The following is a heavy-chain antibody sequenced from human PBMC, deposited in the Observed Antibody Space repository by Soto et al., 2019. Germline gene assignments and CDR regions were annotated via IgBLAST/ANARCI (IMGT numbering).Heavy chain of an antibody. V-gene: IGHV4-34*01. J-gene: IGHJ4*02. CDR1: GGSFSGYY. CDR3: SRGSYYYDSSGYYYVGDFDY. CDR2: INHSGST. D-gene: IGHD3-22*01. Sequence: SETLSLTCAVYGGSFSGYYWSWIRQPPGKGLEGIGEINHSGSTNYNPSLKSRVTISVDKSKNQFSLKLSSVTAADTAVYYCSRGSYYYDSSGYYYVGDFDYWGQGTLVTVS.